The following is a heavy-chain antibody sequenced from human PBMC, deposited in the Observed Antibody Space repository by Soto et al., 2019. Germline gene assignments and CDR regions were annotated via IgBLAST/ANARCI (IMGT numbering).Heavy chain of an antibody. D-gene: IGHD4-4*01. Sequence: ASVKVSCKASGYTFTSYYMHWVRQAPGQGLEWMGIINPSGGSTSYAQKFQGRVTMTRDTSTSTVYMELSSLRSEDTAVYYCAREHVNLYSPVLRYLAAFDIWGQGTMVTVSS. V-gene: IGHV1-46*01. J-gene: IGHJ3*02. CDR2: INPSGGST. CDR1: GYTFTSYY. CDR3: AREHVNLYSPVLRYLAAFDI.